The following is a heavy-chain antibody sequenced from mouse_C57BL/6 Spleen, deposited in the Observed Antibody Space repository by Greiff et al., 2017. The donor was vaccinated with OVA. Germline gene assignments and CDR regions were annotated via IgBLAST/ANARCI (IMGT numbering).Heavy chain of an antibody. J-gene: IGHJ1*03. CDR2: IHPNSGST. Sequence: VKLQQPGAELVKPGVSVKLSCKASGYTFTSYWMHWVKQRPGQGLEWIGMIHPNSGSTNYNEKFKSKATLTVDKSSSTAYMQLSSLTSEDSAVYYCARAGGPWYFDVWGTGTTVTVSS. V-gene: IGHV1-64*01. D-gene: IGHD3-3*01. CDR1: GYTFTSYW. CDR3: ARAGGPWYFDV.